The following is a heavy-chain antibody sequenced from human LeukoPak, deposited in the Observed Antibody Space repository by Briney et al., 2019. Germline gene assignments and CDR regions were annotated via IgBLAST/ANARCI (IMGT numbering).Heavy chain of an antibody. CDR2: IKQDGSEK. D-gene: IGHD6-13*01. CDR3: SRWGTYSSSWLGAFDI. V-gene: IGHV3-7*05. Sequence: GGSLRLSCAASGFTFSTYAMSWVRQAPGKGLEWVANIKQDGSEKYYVDSVKGRFTTSRDNARNSLHLQMNSLRAEDTAVYYCSRWGTYSSSWLGAFDIWGQGTVVTVSS. J-gene: IGHJ3*02. CDR1: GFTFSTYA.